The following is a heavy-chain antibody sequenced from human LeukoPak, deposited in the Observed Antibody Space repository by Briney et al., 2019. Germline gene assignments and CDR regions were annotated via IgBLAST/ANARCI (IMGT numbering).Heavy chain of an antibody. Sequence: GASVKVSCKASGGTFSSYAISWVRQAPGQGLEWMGGIIPIFGTASYAQKFQGRVTITTDESTSTAYMELSSLRSEDTAVYYCARGYYDSSGYYRPPFDYWGQGTLVTVSS. CDR1: GGTFSSYA. CDR2: IIPIFGTA. D-gene: IGHD3-22*01. J-gene: IGHJ4*02. CDR3: ARGYYDSSGYYRPPFDY. V-gene: IGHV1-69*05.